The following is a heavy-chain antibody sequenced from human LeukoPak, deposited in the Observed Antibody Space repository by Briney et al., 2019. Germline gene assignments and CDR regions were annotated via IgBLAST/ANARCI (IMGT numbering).Heavy chain of an antibody. J-gene: IGHJ6*02. CDR2: INPSGGST. D-gene: IGHD3-10*01. Sequence: ASVKVSCKASGYTFTSYYMHWVRQAPGQGLEWMGIINPSGGSTSYAQKFQGRVTMTRDTSTTTAYMELRSLRSDDTAVYYCARRDYGSGRYPYYYGLDVWGQGTTVTVSS. CDR1: GYTFTSYY. CDR3: ARRDYGSGRYPYYYGLDV. V-gene: IGHV1-46*01.